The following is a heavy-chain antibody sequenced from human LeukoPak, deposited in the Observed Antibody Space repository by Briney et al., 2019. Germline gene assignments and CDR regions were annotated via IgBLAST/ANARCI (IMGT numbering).Heavy chain of an antibody. V-gene: IGHV4-39*01. CDR1: GGSISSSSYY. D-gene: IGHD3-9*01. CDR2: IYYSGST. Sequence: SETLSLTCTVSGGSISSSSYYWGWIRQPPGKGLEWIGSIYYSGSTYYNPSLKSRVTISVDTSKNPFSLKLSSVTAADTAVYYCARHGRYFNWLPSDYWGQGTLVTVSS. CDR3: ARHGRYFNWLPSDY. J-gene: IGHJ4*02.